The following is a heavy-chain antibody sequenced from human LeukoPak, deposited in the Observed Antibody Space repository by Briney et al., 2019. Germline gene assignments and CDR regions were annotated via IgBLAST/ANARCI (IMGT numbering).Heavy chain of an antibody. D-gene: IGHD3-10*01. CDR2: IKSKTDGGTT. Sequence: GGSLRLSCAASGSTFSYAWMRWVRQAPGKGLEWVGRIKSKTDGGTTDYAAPVKGRFIISRDDSKNTLYLQMNSLKTEDTAVYYCTTDEITMVRGITTFDYWGQGALVTVSS. CDR3: TTDEITMVRGITTFDY. J-gene: IGHJ4*02. V-gene: IGHV3-15*01. CDR1: GSTFSYAW.